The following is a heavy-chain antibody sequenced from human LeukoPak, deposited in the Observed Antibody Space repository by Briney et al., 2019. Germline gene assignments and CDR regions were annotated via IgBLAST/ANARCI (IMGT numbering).Heavy chain of an antibody. CDR2: INPNSGGT. CDR3: ARAGPHDFWSSH. V-gene: IGHV1-2*02. Sequence: ASVTVSCKASGYTFTGYYMHWVRQARGQGLEWMGLINPNSGGTNYAQKFQGRVTMTRDTSISTAYMELSRLRSDDTAVYYCARAGPHDFWSSHWGQGTLVTVSS. CDR1: GYTFTGYY. D-gene: IGHD3-3*01. J-gene: IGHJ4*02.